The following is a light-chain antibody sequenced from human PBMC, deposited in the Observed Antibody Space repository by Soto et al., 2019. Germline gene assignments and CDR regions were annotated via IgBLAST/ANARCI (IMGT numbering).Light chain of an antibody. V-gene: IGKV1-8*01. J-gene: IGKJ2*01. Sequence: AIRMTQSPSSFSASTGDRVTITCRASQGISSYLAWYQQKPGKAPKLLIYAAATLQSGVPSRFSGSRSGTDFTLTIRFLQSEDFATYYCQKYYSSPQTFGQGTKLEIK. CDR1: QGISSY. CDR2: AAA. CDR3: QKYYSSPQT.